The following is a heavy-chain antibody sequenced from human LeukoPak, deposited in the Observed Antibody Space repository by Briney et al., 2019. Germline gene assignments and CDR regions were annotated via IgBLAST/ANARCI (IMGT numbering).Heavy chain of an antibody. D-gene: IGHD6-19*01. V-gene: IGHV3-30-3*01. Sequence: PGGSLRLSCAASGFTFSSYAMHWVRQAPGKGLEWVAVISYDGSNKYYADSVKGRFTISRDNSKNTLYLQMNSLRAEDTAVYYCARIAVAGSLTYYFDYWGQGTLVTVSS. CDR3: ARIAVAGSLTYYFDY. CDR2: ISYDGSNK. J-gene: IGHJ4*02. CDR1: GFTFSSYA.